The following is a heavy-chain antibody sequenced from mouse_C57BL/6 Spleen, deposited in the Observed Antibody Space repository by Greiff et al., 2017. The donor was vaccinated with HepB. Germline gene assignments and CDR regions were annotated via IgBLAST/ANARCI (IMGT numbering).Heavy chain of an antibody. V-gene: IGHV1-72*01. CDR1: GYTFTSYW. Sequence: VQLQQSGAELVKPGASVKLSCKASGYTFTSYWMHWVKQRPGRGLEWIGRIDPNSGGTKYNEKFKSKATLTVDKPSSTAYMQLSSLTSEDSAVYYCARGAKIYGNYLAWFAYWGQGTLVTVSA. CDR2: IDPNSGGT. D-gene: IGHD2-1*01. J-gene: IGHJ3*01. CDR3: ARGAKIYGNYLAWFAY.